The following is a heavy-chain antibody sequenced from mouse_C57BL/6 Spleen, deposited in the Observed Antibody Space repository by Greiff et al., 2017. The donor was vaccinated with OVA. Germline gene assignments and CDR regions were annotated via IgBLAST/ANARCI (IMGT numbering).Heavy chain of an antibody. J-gene: IGHJ3*01. D-gene: IGHD1-1*01. CDR3: THYYGSSPWFAY. CDR2: IDPEDGDT. CDR1: GFNIKDYY. Sequence: VQLQQSGAELVRPGASVKLSCTASGFNIKDYYMHWVKQRPEQGLEWIGRIDPEDGDTEYAPKFQGKATMTADTSSNTAYLQLSSLTSEDTAVYYCTHYYGSSPWFAYWGQGTLVTVSA. V-gene: IGHV14-1*01.